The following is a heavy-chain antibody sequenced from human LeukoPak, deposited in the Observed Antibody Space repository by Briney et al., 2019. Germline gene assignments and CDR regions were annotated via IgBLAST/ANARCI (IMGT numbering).Heavy chain of an antibody. CDR1: GFSFSSSA. CDR2: INAGGGRT. Sequence: GGSLRLSCAASGFSFSSSAMSWVRQAPGKGLEWVSSINAGGGRTYYADSVQGRFTISRENSKNTLYLQMNSLRAEDTAVYNCAKHMGESEYYGMDVWGQGTTVTVSS. J-gene: IGHJ6*02. CDR3: AKHMGESEYYGMDV. D-gene: IGHD3-16*01. V-gene: IGHV3-23*01.